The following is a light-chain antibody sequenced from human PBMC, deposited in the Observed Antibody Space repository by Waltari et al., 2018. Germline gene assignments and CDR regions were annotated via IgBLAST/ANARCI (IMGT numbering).Light chain of an antibody. CDR2: AAS. V-gene: IGKV1-16*01. Sequence: DIQMTQSPSSLSASAGDRVNITCRASQGITSYLNWFQQKPGKAPIYAASSLESGVPSRFSGSGSGTDFTLTISSLQPEDFATYYCLNCNCGSDTFGGGTKVEIK. CDR3: LNCNCGSDT. J-gene: IGKJ4*01. CDR1: QGITSY.